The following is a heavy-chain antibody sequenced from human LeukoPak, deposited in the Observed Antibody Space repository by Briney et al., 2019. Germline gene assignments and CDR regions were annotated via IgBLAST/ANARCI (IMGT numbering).Heavy chain of an antibody. CDR2: IYYSGST. D-gene: IGHD2-8*01. V-gene: IGHV4-59*12. CDR1: GGSISSYY. J-gene: IGHJ3*02. Sequence: SETLSPTCTVSGGSISSYYWSWIRQPPGKGLEWIGYIYYSGSTNYNPSLKSRVTMSVDTSKNQFSLKLSSVTAADTAVYYCAAEGAVVHAFDIWGQGTMVTVSS. CDR3: AAEGAVVHAFDI.